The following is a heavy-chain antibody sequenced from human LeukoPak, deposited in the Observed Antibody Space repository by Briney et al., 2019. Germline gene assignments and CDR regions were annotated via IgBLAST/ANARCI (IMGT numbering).Heavy chain of an antibody. CDR1: GFTFSSYS. CDR2: IPYDGSNK. V-gene: IGHV3-30*02. J-gene: IGHJ4*02. D-gene: IGHD6-19*01. Sequence: GGSLRLSCAASGFTFSSYSMNWVRQAPGKGLEWVAFIPYDGSNKYYADSVKGRFTISRDNSKNTLYLQMNSLRAEDTAMYYCAKDPDSSGWYRFDYWGQGTLVTVSS. CDR3: AKDPDSSGWYRFDY.